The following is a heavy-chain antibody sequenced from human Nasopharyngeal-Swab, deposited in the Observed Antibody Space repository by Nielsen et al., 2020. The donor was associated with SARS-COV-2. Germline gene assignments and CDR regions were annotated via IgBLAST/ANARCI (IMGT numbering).Heavy chain of an antibody. Sequence: ASVKVSCKASGYTFTGYYMHWVRQAPGQGLEWMGRINPNSGGTNYAQKFQGRVTMTRDTSISTAYMELSRLRSDDTAVYYCARLYCSGGSCYSSGGDDYWGQGTLSPSPQ. D-gene: IGHD2-15*01. V-gene: IGHV1-2*06. CDR3: ARLYCSGGSCYSSGGDDY. J-gene: IGHJ4*02. CDR1: GYTFTGYY. CDR2: INPNSGGT.